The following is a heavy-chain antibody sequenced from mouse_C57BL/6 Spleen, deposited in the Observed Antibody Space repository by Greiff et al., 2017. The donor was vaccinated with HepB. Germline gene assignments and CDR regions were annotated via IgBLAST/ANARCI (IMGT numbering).Heavy chain of an antibody. Sequence: QVQLQQSGAELVKPGASVKLSCKASGYTFTSYWMHWVKQRPGRGLEWIGRIDPNSGGTKYTEKFKSKATLTVDKPSSTAYMQRSSLTSEDSAVYYCARDYYGSRGYFDVWGTGTTVTVSS. J-gene: IGHJ1*03. CDR2: IDPNSGGT. V-gene: IGHV1-72*01. CDR1: GYTFTSYW. CDR3: ARDYYGSRGYFDV. D-gene: IGHD1-1*01.